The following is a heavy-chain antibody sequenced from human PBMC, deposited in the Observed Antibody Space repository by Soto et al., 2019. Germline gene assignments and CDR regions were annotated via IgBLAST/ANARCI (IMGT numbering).Heavy chain of an antibody. CDR3: ARCGAEAYYDFWSGYYIDY. J-gene: IGHJ4*02. Sequence: ASVKVSCKASGYTFTSYGISWVRQAPGQGLEWMGWISAYNGNTNYAQKLQGRVTMTTDTSTSTAYMELRSLRSDDTAVYYRARCGAEAYYDFWSGYYIDYWGQGTLVTVSS. V-gene: IGHV1-18*01. CDR1: GYTFTSYG. D-gene: IGHD3-3*01. CDR2: ISAYNGNT.